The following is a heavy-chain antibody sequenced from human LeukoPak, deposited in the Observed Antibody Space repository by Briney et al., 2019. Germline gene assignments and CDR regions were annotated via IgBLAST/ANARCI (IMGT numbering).Heavy chain of an antibody. Sequence: TGGSLRLSCAASGFTFSNCAMSWVRQAPGKGLEWVSAISGSGGSTYYADSVKGRFTISRDNSKNTLYLQMNSPRAEDTAVYYCAKEVGYCSSTSCYSYPYYFDYWGQGTLVTVSS. D-gene: IGHD2-2*01. V-gene: IGHV3-23*01. CDR3: AKEVGYCSSTSCYSYPYYFDY. CDR1: GFTFSNCA. CDR2: ISGSGGST. J-gene: IGHJ4*02.